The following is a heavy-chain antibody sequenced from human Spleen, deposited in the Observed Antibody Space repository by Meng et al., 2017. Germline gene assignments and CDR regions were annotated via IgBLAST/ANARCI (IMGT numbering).Heavy chain of an antibody. CDR3: SRVEXTYYDYVWELGRFDP. V-gene: IGHV1-69*01. CDR2: IVPAFGSP. D-gene: IGHD3-16*01. J-gene: IGHJ5*02. CDR1: RGTLYSDP. Sequence: ATRGTLYSDPIRCADHALGQGLEWVGSIVPAFGSPNHAQKFQGSVRITANESTTTAYMELSSLRSEDTAVYFCSRVEXTYYDYVWELGRFDPWGQGTLVTVSS.